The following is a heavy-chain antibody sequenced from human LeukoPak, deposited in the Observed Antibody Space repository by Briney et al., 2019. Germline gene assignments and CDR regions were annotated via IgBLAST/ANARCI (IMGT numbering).Heavy chain of an antibody. V-gene: IGHV1-69*01. J-gene: IGHJ3*02. CDR2: IIPIFGTA. Sequence: SVRVSCKASGGTFISYAISWVRQAPGQGLEWMGGIIPIFGTANHAQKFQGRVTITADESTSTAYMELSSLRSEDTAVYYCARGGDYGDYVVAFDIWGQGTMVTVSP. CDR1: GGTFISYA. CDR3: ARGGDYGDYVVAFDI. D-gene: IGHD4-17*01.